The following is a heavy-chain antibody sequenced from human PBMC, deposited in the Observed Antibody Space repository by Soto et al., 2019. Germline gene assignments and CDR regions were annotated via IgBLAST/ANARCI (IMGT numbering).Heavy chain of an antibody. CDR2: ISAYNGNT. CDR1: GYTLTSYG. CDR3: ARVPVRLSGYYIENYYYYYMDV. V-gene: IGHV1-18*01. Sequence: ASVKVSCKASGYTLTSYGISWVRQAPGQGLEWMGWISAYNGNTNYAQKLQGRVTMTTDTSTSTAYMELRSLRSDDTAVYYCARVPVRLSGYYIENYYYYYMDVWGKGTTVTVSS. D-gene: IGHD3-3*01. J-gene: IGHJ6*03.